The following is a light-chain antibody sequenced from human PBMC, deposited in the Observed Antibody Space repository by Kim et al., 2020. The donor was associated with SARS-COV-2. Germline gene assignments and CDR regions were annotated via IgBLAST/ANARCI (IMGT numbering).Light chain of an antibody. J-gene: IGKJ5*01. CDR3: QQYNNWPPIT. CDR1: QSVSNN. Sequence: EIVMTQSPATLSVSPGERATLSCRASQSVSNNLAWYQQRPGQAPRLLIYGASTRATDIPARFSGSGSGTEFILTISSLQSEDFAVYYCQQYNNWPPITFGQGTRLEIK. CDR2: GAS. V-gene: IGKV3-15*01.